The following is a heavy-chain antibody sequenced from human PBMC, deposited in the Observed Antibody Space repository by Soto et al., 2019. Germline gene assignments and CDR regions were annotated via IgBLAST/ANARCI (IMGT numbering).Heavy chain of an antibody. CDR2: VDYSGST. D-gene: IGHD6-19*01. Sequence: QVQLQESGPGLVKPSETLSLTCSISGGSISTYYWSWIRQPPGKGLEWIGYVDYSGSTNYNPSLKSRVTMAVDTSKIQFSLKLSSVTAADTAVYYCARVRRYSSRPDAFDIWGRGTLVTVSS. J-gene: IGHJ3*02. V-gene: IGHV4-59*01. CDR1: GGSISTYY. CDR3: ARVRRYSSRPDAFDI.